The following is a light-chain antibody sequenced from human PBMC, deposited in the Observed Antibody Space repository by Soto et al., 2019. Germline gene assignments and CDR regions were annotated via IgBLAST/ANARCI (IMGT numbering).Light chain of an antibody. J-gene: IGLJ2*01. Sequence: SYELTQPPSVSVAPGKTARITCGGNNIGSKSVHWYQQKPGQAPVRVIYYDSDRPSGIPERFSGSNSGNTATLTISRVEAGDEADSYCQVWDSSSDHVVFGGGTKLTVL. CDR3: QVWDSSSDHVV. V-gene: IGLV3-21*04. CDR2: YDS. CDR1: NIGSKS.